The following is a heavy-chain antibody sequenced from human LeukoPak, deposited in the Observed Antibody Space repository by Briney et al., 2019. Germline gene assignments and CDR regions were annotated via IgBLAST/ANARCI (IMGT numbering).Heavy chain of an antibody. J-gene: IGHJ3*02. CDR1: GFIFSSYS. D-gene: IGHD1-26*01. Sequence: GGSLRLSCAASGFIFSSYSMNWVRQAPGKGLEWISFISSVSSTIFYADSVKGRFTISRDNSKDTLYLQMNSLRAEDTAVYYCAVRRGSDAFDIWGQGTMVTVSS. CDR2: ISSVSSTI. CDR3: AVRRGSDAFDI. V-gene: IGHV3-48*01.